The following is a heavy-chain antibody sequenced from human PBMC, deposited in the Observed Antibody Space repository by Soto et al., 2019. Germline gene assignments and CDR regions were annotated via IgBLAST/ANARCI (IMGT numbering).Heavy chain of an antibody. CDR2: IYYSGST. CDR3: ARDGVTIFPFYGMDV. Sequence: QVQLQESGPGLVKPAQTLSLTCTVSGGSISSGDYYWSWIRQPPGKGLEWIGYIYYSGSTYYNPSLKSRVTISVDTSKNQFSLKLSSVTAADTAVYYCARDGVTIFPFYGMDVWGQGTTVTVSS. D-gene: IGHD3-3*01. V-gene: IGHV4-30-4*01. CDR1: GGSISSGDYY. J-gene: IGHJ6*02.